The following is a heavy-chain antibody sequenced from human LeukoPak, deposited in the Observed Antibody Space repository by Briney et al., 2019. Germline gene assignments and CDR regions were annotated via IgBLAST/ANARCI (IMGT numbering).Heavy chain of an antibody. CDR2: ISYDGSNK. CDR1: GFTFSSYG. V-gene: IGHV3-30*03. J-gene: IGHJ1*01. D-gene: IGHD3-22*01. Sequence: GGSLRLSCAASGFTFSSYGMHWVRQAPGKGLEWVAVISYDGSNKYYADSVKGRFTISRDNSKNTLYLQMNSLRAEDTAVYYCARSSGIVVVITTAGGYFQHWGQGTLVTVSS. CDR3: ARSSGIVVVITTAGGYFQH.